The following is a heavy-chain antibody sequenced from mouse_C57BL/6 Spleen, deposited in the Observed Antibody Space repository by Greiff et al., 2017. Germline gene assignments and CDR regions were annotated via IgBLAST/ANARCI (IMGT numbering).Heavy chain of an antibody. V-gene: IGHV1-80*01. Sequence: VQLQQSGAELVKPGASVKISCKASGYAFSSYWMNWVKQRPGKGLAWIGQIYPGDGDTNYNGKFKGKATLTADKSSSTAYMQLSSLTSEDSAVYFCARGTGTRDFDYWGQGTTLTVSS. CDR1: GYAFSSYW. J-gene: IGHJ2*01. D-gene: IGHD4-1*01. CDR2: IYPGDGDT. CDR3: ARGTGTRDFDY.